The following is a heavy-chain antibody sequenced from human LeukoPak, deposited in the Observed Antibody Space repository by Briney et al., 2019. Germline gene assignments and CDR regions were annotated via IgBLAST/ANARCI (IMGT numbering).Heavy chain of an antibody. CDR2: ISYDGGNK. D-gene: IGHD5-18*01. CDR3: AKHRGYSYGSLGMDV. J-gene: IGHJ6*02. Sequence: GRSLRLSCAASGFTFSSYGMHWVRQAPGKGLEWVAVISYDGGNKYYADSVKGRFTISRDNSKNTLYLQMNSLRAEDTAVYYCAKHRGYSYGSLGMDVWGQGTTVTVFS. CDR1: GFTFSSYG. V-gene: IGHV3-30*18.